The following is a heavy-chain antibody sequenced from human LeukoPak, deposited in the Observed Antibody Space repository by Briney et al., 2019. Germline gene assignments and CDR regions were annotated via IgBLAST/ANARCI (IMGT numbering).Heavy chain of an antibody. Sequence: APVKVSCKASGYTFTGYYMHWVRQAPGQGLEWMGWINPNSGGTNYAQKFQGRVTMTRDTSISTAYMELSRLRSDDTAVYYCARSRRGSSGWYDYWGQGTLVTVSS. CDR3: ARSRRGSSGWYDY. V-gene: IGHV1-2*02. CDR1: GYTFTGYY. D-gene: IGHD6-19*01. CDR2: INPNSGGT. J-gene: IGHJ4*02.